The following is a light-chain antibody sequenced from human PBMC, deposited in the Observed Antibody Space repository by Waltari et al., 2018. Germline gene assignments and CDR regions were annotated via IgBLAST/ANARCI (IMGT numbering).Light chain of an antibody. Sequence: QSALTQPASVSGSPGQSITISCTGTSSDVGTYNSVSWYQQHPGKGPKLIFYEVNKRSSGVSYRVAGSKSGNTASLTISGLQTEDEADYYCSSYTGWIYVFGSGTKVTVL. J-gene: IGLJ1*01. CDR1: SSDVGTYNS. CDR2: EVN. V-gene: IGLV2-14*02. CDR3: SSYTGWIYV.